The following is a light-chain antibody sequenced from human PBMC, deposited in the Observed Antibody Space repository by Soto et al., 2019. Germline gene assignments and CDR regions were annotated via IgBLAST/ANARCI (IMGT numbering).Light chain of an antibody. CDR3: SSFGGGNKVL. CDR2: EVS. Sequence: QSALTQPPSASGSPGQSVTISCTGTSSDVGGCNFVSWYQQHPGKVPKTMIYEVSKRPSGVPDRFSGSKSGNTASLTVSGLQAEDEADYYCSSFGGGNKVLFGGGTKVTVL. J-gene: IGLJ3*02. CDR1: SSDVGGCNF. V-gene: IGLV2-8*01.